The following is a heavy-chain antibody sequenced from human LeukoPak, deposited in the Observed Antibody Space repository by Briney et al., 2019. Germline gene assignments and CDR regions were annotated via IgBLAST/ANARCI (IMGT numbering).Heavy chain of an antibody. D-gene: IGHD2-15*01. CDR3: ASGRAWDAFDI. J-gene: IGHJ3*02. Sequence: ASVKVSCKASGGTFSSYAISWVRQAPGQGLEWLGRIIPILGIANYAQKFQGRVTITADKSTSTAYMELSSLRSEDTAVYYCASGRAWDAFDIWGQGTMVTVSS. CDR1: GGTFSSYA. V-gene: IGHV1-69*04. CDR2: IIPILGIA.